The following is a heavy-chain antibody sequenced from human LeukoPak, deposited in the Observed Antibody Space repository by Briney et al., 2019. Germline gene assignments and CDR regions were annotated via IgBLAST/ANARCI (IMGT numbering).Heavy chain of an antibody. D-gene: IGHD5-12*01. CDR3: AKVSPATSPNSGFFDY. J-gene: IGHJ4*02. CDR1: GFTFSSYE. CDR2: ISSSGSTI. V-gene: IGHV3-48*03. Sequence: GGSLRLSCAASGFTFSSYEMNWVRQAPGKGLEWVSYISSSGSTIYYADSVKGRFTISRDNSKNTLYLQMNSLRAEDTAVYYCAKVSPATSPNSGFFDYWGQGTLVTVSS.